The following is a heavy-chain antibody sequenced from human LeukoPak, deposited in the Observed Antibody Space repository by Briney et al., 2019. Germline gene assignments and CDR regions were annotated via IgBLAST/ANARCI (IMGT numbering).Heavy chain of an antibody. Sequence: GASVKVSCKASGYTFTGYYMHWVRQAPGQGLEWMGWINPNSGGTNYAQKFQGWVTMTRDTSISTAYMELSRLGSDDTAVYYCAVDLQEWELRGDAFDIWGQGTMVTVSS. CDR2: INPNSGGT. J-gene: IGHJ3*02. CDR1: GYTFTGYY. D-gene: IGHD1-26*01. V-gene: IGHV1-2*04. CDR3: AVDLQEWELRGDAFDI.